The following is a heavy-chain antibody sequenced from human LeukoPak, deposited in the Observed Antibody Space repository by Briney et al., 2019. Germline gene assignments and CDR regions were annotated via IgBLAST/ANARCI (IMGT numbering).Heavy chain of an antibody. CDR1: EFSVSSNY. V-gene: IGHV3-66*01. D-gene: IGHD5-24*01. Sequence: PGGSLRLSCAASEFSVSSNYMSWVRQAPGKGLEWVSLIYSGGSTYYADSVKGRFTISRDKSKNTLYLQMNSLRAEDTAVYYCERDSGGLQSPGYRGQGTLVTVSS. CDR3: ERDSGGLQSPGY. J-gene: IGHJ1*01. CDR2: IYSGGST.